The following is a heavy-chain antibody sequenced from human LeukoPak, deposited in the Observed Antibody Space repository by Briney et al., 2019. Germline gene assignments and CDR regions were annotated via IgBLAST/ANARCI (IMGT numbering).Heavy chain of an antibody. D-gene: IGHD3-22*01. CDR2: ISGSGGST. CDR3: AKDRSYYYDSNGYPTDAFDI. CDR1: GFTFSSYA. J-gene: IGHJ3*02. Sequence: GGSLRLSCSCAASGFTFSSYAMSWVRQAPGKGLEWVSAISGSGGSTYYADSVKGRFTISRDNSKNTLYLQMNSLRAEDTAVYYCAKDRSYYYDSNGYPTDAFDIWGQGTMVTVSS. V-gene: IGHV3-23*01.